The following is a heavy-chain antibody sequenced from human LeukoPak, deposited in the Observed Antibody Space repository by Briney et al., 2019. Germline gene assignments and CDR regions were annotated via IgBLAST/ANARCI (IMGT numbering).Heavy chain of an antibody. CDR3: ARDKRPWNYYDSSGPYDY. CDR1: GGSISSGFYS. Sequence: SETLSLTCAVSGGSISSGFYSWTWIRQPPGTGLEWIGHVYDSGSTSYNPSLRSRVTISVDTSKNQFSLKLSSVTAADTAVYYCARDKRPWNYYDSSGPYDYWGQGTLVTVSS. J-gene: IGHJ4*02. V-gene: IGHV4-30-4*07. CDR2: VYDSGST. D-gene: IGHD3-22*01.